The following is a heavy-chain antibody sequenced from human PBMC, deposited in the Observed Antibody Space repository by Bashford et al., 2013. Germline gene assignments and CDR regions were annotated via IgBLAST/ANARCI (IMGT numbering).Heavy chain of an antibody. CDR3: ARGVDSYYGSGTYSLDY. CDR2: ISYDGHNK. J-gene: IGHJ4*02. V-gene: IGHV3-30-3*01. CDR1: GFFFRSYA. D-gene: IGHD3-10*01. Sequence: GGSLRLSCAASGFFFRSYAMHWVRQAPGKGLEWVAVISYDGHNKFYADSVKGRFTISRDNSKNTLYLQMNSLGADDTAIYYCARGVDSYYGSGTYSLDYWGQGTLVTVSS.